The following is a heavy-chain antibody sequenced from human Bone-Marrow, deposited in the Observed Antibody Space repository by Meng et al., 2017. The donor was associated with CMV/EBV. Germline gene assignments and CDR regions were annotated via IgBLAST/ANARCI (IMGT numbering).Heavy chain of an antibody. Sequence: GESLKISCAASGFTFSSYSMNWVRQAPGKGLEWVSSISSSSSYIYYADSVKGRFTISRDNAKNSLYLQMNSLRAEDTAVYYCVSPWEPTDYAFDIWGQGTMVTVSS. CDR2: ISSSSSYI. CDR1: GFTFSSYS. V-gene: IGHV3-21*01. D-gene: IGHD1-26*01. CDR3: VSPWEPTDYAFDI. J-gene: IGHJ3*02.